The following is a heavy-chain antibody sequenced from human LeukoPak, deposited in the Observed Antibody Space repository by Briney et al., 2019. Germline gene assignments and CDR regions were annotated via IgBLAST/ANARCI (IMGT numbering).Heavy chain of an antibody. V-gene: IGHV4-34*01. CDR2: INHSGST. CDR3: ARHRTTGTTYWFDP. Sequence: PSETLSLTCAVYGGSFSGYYWSWIRQPPGKGLEWIGEINHSGSTNYNSSLKSRVTISVDTSKNQFSLKLSSVTAADTAVYYCARHRTTGTTYWFDPWGQGTLVTVSS. D-gene: IGHD1-1*01. J-gene: IGHJ5*02. CDR1: GGSFSGYY.